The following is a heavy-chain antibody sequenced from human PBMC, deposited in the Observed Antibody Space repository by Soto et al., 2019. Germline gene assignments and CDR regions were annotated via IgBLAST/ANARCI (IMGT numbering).Heavy chain of an antibody. CDR3: AKEQGRVAAALDY. V-gene: IGHV3-23*01. D-gene: IGHD6-13*01. Sequence: EVQLLESGGDLVQRGGSLRLSCAASGFTFSGYGMSWVRQAPGKGLEWVSSITSSGSNTYYVDSVKGRFIISRDNSKNTLYLQRNSLTVEDTAVYYCAKEQGRVAAALDYWGQGTLVTVSS. J-gene: IGHJ4*02. CDR2: ITSSGSNT. CDR1: GFTFSGYG.